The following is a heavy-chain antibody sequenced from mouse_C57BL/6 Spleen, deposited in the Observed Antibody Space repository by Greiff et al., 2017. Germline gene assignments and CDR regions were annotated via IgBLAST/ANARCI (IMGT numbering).Heavy chain of an antibody. Sequence: EVKVVESGGGLVKPGGSLKLSCAASGFTFSSYAMSWVRQTPEKRLEWVATISDGGSYTYYPDNVKGRFTISRNNAKNNLYLQMSHLKSEDTAMYYCARDDDYYSYWYFDVWGTGTTLTVSS. CDR3: ARDDDYYSYWYFDV. CDR2: ISDGGSYT. J-gene: IGHJ1*03. D-gene: IGHD2-3*01. CDR1: GFTFSSYA. V-gene: IGHV5-4*03.